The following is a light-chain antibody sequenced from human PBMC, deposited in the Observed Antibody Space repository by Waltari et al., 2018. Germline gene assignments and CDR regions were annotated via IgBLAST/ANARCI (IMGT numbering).Light chain of an antibody. Sequence: QSALTQPASVSGSPVQSITTSCTGTSSDVGTYNLVSWYQQHPGKAPKLLLYGGSTRPTGVTDRFTGSRSGNAASLTISGLQANDEGDYYCGAYAGGRTWVFGGGTKLTVL. V-gene: IGLV2-23*01. CDR3: GAYAGGRTWV. CDR2: GGS. J-gene: IGLJ3*02. CDR1: SSDVGTYNL.